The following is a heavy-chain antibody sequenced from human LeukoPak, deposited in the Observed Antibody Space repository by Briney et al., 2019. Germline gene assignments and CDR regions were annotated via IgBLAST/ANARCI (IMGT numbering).Heavy chain of an antibody. D-gene: IGHD4-17*01. CDR1: GGSISSYY. J-gene: IGHJ6*02. Sequence: KPSETLSLTCTVSGGSISSYYWSWIRQPPGKGLEWIGYIYYSGSTNYNPSLKSRVTISVGTSKNQFSLKLSSVTAADTAVYYCTSLPLRSGRGMDVWGQGTTVTVSS. CDR3: TSLPLRSGRGMDV. CDR2: IYYSGST. V-gene: IGHV4-59*01.